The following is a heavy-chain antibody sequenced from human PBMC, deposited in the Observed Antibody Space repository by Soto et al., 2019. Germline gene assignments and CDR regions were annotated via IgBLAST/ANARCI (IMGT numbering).Heavy chain of an antibody. CDR2: IYYSGST. J-gene: IGHJ4*02. Sequence: SETLSRTCTVSGGSISSGGYYWSWIRQHPGKGLEWIGYIYYSGSTYYNPSLKSRVTISVDTSKNQFSLKLSSVTAADTAVYYCARGLYYDSIVSAMDYWGRGTLVTVSS. CDR1: GGSISSGGYY. V-gene: IGHV4-31*03. CDR3: ARGLYYDSIVSAMDY. D-gene: IGHD3-22*01.